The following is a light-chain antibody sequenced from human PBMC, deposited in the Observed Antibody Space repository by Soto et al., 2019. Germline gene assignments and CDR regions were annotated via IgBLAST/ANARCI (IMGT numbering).Light chain of an antibody. CDR2: GAS. Sequence: EIVMTQSLAALSVSPGERATLSCRVSQSVSSDLAWYQQKPGQSPRLIIYGASTRATGIPARFSGSGSGTEFTLTITSLQSEDFAVYYCQQYNNWPHTFGQGTKVEIK. CDR1: QSVSSD. J-gene: IGKJ1*01. CDR3: QQYNNWPHT. V-gene: IGKV3-15*01.